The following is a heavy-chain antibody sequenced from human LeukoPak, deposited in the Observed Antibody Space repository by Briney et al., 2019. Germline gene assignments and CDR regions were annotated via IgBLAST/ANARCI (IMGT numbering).Heavy chain of an antibody. Sequence: ASVKVSCKASGYTFTVYYLHWVRQAPGQGLEWMGWINPNSGGTNYAQRFQGRVTMTRDTSISTAYMELSRLRSDDTAVYYCAREACSGGSCPDAFDIWGQGTMVTVSS. CDR1: GYTFTVYY. CDR3: AREACSGGSCPDAFDI. CDR2: INPNSGGT. V-gene: IGHV1-2*02. J-gene: IGHJ3*02. D-gene: IGHD2-15*01.